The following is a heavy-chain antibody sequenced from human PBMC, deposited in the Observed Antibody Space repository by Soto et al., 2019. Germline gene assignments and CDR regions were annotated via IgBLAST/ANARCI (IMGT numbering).Heavy chain of an antibody. J-gene: IGHJ4*02. CDR1: GGSISSSSYY. D-gene: IGHD1-20*01. CDR2: IYYSGST. Sequence: QLQLQESGPGLVKPSETLSLTCTVSGGSISSSSYYWGWIRQPPGKGLEWIGSIYYSGSTYYNPSLKSRVTISVDTSKNQFSLKLSSVTAADTAMYYCARTYITGFLDYWGQGTLVTVSS. CDR3: ARTYITGFLDY. V-gene: IGHV4-39*01.